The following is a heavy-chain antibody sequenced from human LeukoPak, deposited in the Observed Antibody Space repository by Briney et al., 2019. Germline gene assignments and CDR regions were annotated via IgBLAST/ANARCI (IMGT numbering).Heavy chain of an antibody. CDR1: GYTFTSYY. CDR2: INPSGGST. D-gene: IGHD4-17*01. J-gene: IGHJ6*03. V-gene: IGHV1-46*01. CDR3: ARGGLYGDYDYYYYIDV. Sequence: ASVKVSCKASGYTFTSYYMHWVRQAPGQGLEWMGIINPSGGSTRYAQKFQGRVTMTRDMPTSTVYMELSSLRSEDTAVYYCARGGLYGDYDYYYYIDVWGKGTTVTVSS.